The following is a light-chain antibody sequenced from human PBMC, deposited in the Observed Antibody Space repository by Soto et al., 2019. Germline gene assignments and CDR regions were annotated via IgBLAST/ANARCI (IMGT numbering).Light chain of an antibody. J-gene: IGKJ3*01. CDR2: GAS. CDR1: QSVGSSY. CDR3: QQYGSSFT. Sequence: EIVLTQSPGTLSLSPGERATLSYRASQSVGSSYLAWYQQKPGQAPRLLIYGASSRATGIPDRFSGSGSGTDFTLTISRLEPEDFAVYYCQQYGSSFTFGPGTKVDIK. V-gene: IGKV3-20*01.